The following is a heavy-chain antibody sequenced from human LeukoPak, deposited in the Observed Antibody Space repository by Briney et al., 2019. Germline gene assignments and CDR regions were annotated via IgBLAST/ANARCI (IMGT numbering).Heavy chain of an antibody. CDR1: GGSFSGYY. CDR2: INHSGST. Sequence: SETLSLTCAVYGGSFSGYYWSWIPQPPGKGLEWMGEINHSGSTNYNPYLKSRVTISVDTSKNQFSLKLSSVTAADTAVYYCARVGRLATPKYYFDFWGQGTLVTVSS. D-gene: IGHD5-24*01. J-gene: IGHJ4*02. CDR3: ARVGRLATPKYYFDF. V-gene: IGHV4-34*01.